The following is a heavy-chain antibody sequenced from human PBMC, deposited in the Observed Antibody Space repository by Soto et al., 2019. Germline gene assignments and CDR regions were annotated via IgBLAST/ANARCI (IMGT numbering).Heavy chain of an antibody. CDR2: IIPILGIA. D-gene: IGHD3-10*01. CDR3: ARGPYYYGSGSYYNGPLDY. V-gene: IGHV1-69*02. CDR1: GGTFSSYT. J-gene: IGHJ4*02. Sequence: QVQLVQSGAEVKKPGSSVKVSCKASGGTFSSYTISWVRQAPGQGLEWMGRIIPILGIANYAQKFQGRVTITADKSTSXAXXELSSLRSEDTAVYYCARGPYYYGSGSYYNGPLDYWGQGTLVTVSS.